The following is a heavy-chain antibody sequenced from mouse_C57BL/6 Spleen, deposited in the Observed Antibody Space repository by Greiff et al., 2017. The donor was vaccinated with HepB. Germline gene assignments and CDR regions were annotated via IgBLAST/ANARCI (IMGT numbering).Heavy chain of an antibody. D-gene: IGHD1-1*01. Sequence: VQLVESGAELVRPGASVTLSCKASGYTFTDYEMHWVKQTPVHGLEWIGAIDPETGGTAYNQKFKGKAILTADKSSSTAYMELRSLTSEDSAVYYCTRSRITTVKDFDYWGQGTTLTVSS. CDR3: TRSRITTVKDFDY. CDR2: IDPETGGT. CDR1: GYTFTDYE. J-gene: IGHJ2*01. V-gene: IGHV1-15*01.